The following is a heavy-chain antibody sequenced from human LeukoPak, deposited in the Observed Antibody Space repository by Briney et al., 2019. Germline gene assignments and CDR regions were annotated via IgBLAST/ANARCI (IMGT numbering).Heavy chain of an antibody. CDR3: ARHIIVAAVAGIIPYYFDY. Sequence: SETLSLTCTVSGGSISSSSYYWGWIRQPPGKGLEWIGSIYYSGSTYYNPSLKSRVTISVDTSKNQFSLKLSSVTAADTAVYYCARHIIVAAVAGIIPYYFDYWGQGTLVTVSS. V-gene: IGHV4-39*01. CDR2: IYYSGST. CDR1: GGSISSSSYY. D-gene: IGHD6-19*01. J-gene: IGHJ4*02.